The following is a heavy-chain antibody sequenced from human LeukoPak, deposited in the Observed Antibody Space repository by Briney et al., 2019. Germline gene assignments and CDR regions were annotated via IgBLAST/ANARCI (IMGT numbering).Heavy chain of an antibody. CDR1: GFTFSSYG. CDR3: AGLDSYRAFDY. J-gene: IGHJ4*02. V-gene: IGHV3-30*03. D-gene: IGHD3-16*01. CDR2: ISYDGSNK. Sequence: GRSLRLSCAASGFTFSSYGMHWVRQAPGKGLEWVAVISYDGSNKYYADSVKGRFTISRDNSKNTLYLQMNSLRAEDTAVYYCAGLDSYRAFDYWGQGTLVTVSS.